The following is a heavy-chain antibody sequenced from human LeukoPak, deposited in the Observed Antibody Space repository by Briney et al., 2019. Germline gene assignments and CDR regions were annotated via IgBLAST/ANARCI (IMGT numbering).Heavy chain of an antibody. CDR1: GYTFSSYG. V-gene: IGHV3-30*02. CDR3: ATTLDLIALAVDYYFDC. J-gene: IGHJ4*02. CDR2: IRYDGSNK. D-gene: IGHD6-19*01. Sequence: GGSLRLSCAASGYTFSSYGMHWVRQAPGKGLEWVAFIRYDGSNKYYADSVKGRFTISRDNSKNTLYLQMNSLRAEDTAVYFCATTLDLIALAVDYYFDCWGQGTLVTVSS.